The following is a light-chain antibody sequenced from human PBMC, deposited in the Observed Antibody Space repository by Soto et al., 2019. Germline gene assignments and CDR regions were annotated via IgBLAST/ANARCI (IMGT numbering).Light chain of an antibody. CDR1: QSVSSSY. J-gene: IGKJ1*01. Sequence: EIVLTQSPGTLSLSPGERATLSCRASQSVSSSYLAWYQQKPGQAPRLLIYGASSRATGIPDRLSGSGSGTDFTLTISRLEHEDFSVYYCQQYRSSPPTFGQGTKVEVK. V-gene: IGKV3-20*01. CDR3: QQYRSSPPT. CDR2: GAS.